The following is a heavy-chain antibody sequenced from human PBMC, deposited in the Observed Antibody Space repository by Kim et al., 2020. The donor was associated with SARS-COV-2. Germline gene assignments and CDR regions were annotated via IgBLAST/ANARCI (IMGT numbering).Heavy chain of an antibody. Sequence: SQTLSLTCAISGDSVSSNSAAWNWIRQCPSRGLEWLGRTYYRSKWWNDYAVSVKGRLTINPDTSKNQFSLQLNSVTPDDTAVYYCARESSPFDYWGQGTLVTVSS. V-gene: IGHV6-1*01. D-gene: IGHD3-10*01. CDR3: ARESSPFDY. CDR2: TYYRSKWWN. J-gene: IGHJ4*02. CDR1: GDSVSSNSAA.